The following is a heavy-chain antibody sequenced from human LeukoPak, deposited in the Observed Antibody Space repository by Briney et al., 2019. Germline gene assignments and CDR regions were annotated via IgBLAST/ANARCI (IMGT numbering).Heavy chain of an antibody. CDR2: IYSGGST. V-gene: IGHV3-53*01. J-gene: IGHJ6*03. D-gene: IGHD5-12*01. CDR3: ARGAWRYEYYMDV. Sequence: GGSLRLSCAASGFTVSSNYMSWVRQAPGKGLEWVSVIYSGGSTYYADSVKGRFTISRDNSKNTLYLQMNSLRAEDTAVYYCARGAWRYEYYMDVWGKGTTVTVSS. CDR1: GFTVSSNY.